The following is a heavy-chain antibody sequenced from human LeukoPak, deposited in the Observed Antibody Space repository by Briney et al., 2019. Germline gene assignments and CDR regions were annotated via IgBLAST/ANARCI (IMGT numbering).Heavy chain of an antibody. D-gene: IGHD3-10*01. CDR2: IYYSGST. V-gene: IGHV4-31*03. Sequence: SETLSLTCTVSGGSISSGGYYWRWIRQHPGKGLEWIGYIYYSGSTYYNPSLKSRVTISVDTSKNQFSLKLSSVTAADTAVYYCARDRVTMVRGVRLEDYYYYGMDVWGQGTTVTVSS. J-gene: IGHJ6*02. CDR3: ARDRVTMVRGVRLEDYYYYGMDV. CDR1: GGSISSGGYY.